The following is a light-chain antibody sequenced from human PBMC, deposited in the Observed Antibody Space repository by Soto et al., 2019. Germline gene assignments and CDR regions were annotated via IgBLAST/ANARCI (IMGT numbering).Light chain of an antibody. J-gene: IGLJ1*01. CDR1: SSNIGSNS. V-gene: IGLV1-44*01. CDR2: SSN. Sequence: QSALTQPHSASGTPGQRVTISCSGSSSNIGSNSVHWFQQVPGTAPKPLIYSSNQRPPGVPERFSGSKSGTSASLAISGLQSEDEADYYCAAWDDSLNGHIFGTGTKVTV. CDR3: AAWDDSLNGHI.